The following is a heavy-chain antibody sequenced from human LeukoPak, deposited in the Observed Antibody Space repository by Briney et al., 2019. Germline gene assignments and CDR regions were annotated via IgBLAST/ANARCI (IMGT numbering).Heavy chain of an antibody. Sequence: PSETLSLTCSVSGGSINTNGYYWGWIRQPPGKGLEWIGSIYYSGSTFYNPSLKSRVTISIDKSRNQFSLKLSSVAAADTAVYYCARGTLEDYYYGMDVWGQGTTVTVSS. D-gene: IGHD3-10*01. J-gene: IGHJ6*02. CDR1: GGSINTNGYY. V-gene: IGHV4-39*07. CDR2: IYYSGST. CDR3: ARGTLEDYYYGMDV.